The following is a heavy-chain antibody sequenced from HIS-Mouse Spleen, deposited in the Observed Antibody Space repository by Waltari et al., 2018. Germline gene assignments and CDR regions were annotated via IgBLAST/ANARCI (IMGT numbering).Heavy chain of an antibody. CDR2: ISSSSSYI. V-gene: IGHV3-21*01. D-gene: IGHD7-27*01. CDR3: AREVTLTGYFDY. Sequence: EVQLVESGGGLVKPGGSLRLSCAASGFPFRSYSINWVRRAPGKGLECVSSISSSSSYIDYADSVKGRFTISRDNAKNSLYLQMNSLRAEDTAVYYCAREVTLTGYFDYWGQGTLVTVSS. CDR1: GFPFRSYS. J-gene: IGHJ4*02.